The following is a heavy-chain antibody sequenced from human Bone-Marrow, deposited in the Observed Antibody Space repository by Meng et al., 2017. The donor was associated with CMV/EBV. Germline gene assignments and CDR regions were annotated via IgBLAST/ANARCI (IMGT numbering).Heavy chain of an antibody. CDR3: ARDVEYTSSSPGF. V-gene: IGHV1-18*01. J-gene: IGHJ4*02. D-gene: IGHD6-6*01. CDR1: GYTFSNYG. CDR2: ISGHNGKT. Sequence: KAYGYTFSNYGMSWVRQAPGQGLEWMGWISGHNGKTHSIRKFQGRLTMTTDTSTRTSYMELRSLRSGDTAVYYCARDVEYTSSSPGFWGQGTLVTVSS.